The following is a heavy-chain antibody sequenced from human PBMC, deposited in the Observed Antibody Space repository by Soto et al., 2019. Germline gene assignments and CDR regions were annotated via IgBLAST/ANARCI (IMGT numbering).Heavy chain of an antibody. CDR3: ARDIRIVGGGNWFDP. Sequence: SETLSLTCTVSGGSISSYYWSWIRQPAGKGLEWIGRIYTSGSTNYNPSLKSRVTMSVDTSKNQFSLKLSSVTAADTAVYYCARDIRIVGGGNWFDPWGQGTLVTVSS. D-gene: IGHD1-26*01. V-gene: IGHV4-4*07. CDR1: GGSISSYY. CDR2: IYTSGST. J-gene: IGHJ5*02.